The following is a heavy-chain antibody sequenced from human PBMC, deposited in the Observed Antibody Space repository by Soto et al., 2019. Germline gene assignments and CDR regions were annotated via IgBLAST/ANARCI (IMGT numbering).Heavy chain of an antibody. Sequence: GGSLRLSCTASGFTFGDYAMSWFCQAPGKGREWVGFIRSKAYGGTTEYAASVKGRFTISRDDSKSIAYLQMNSLKTEDTAVYYCTRVLGIPGTPNPNYYYYYGMDVWGQGTTVTVSS. CDR1: GFTFGDYA. CDR2: IRSKAYGGTT. CDR3: TRVLGIPGTPNPNYYYYYGMDV. V-gene: IGHV3-49*03. D-gene: IGHD1-7*01. J-gene: IGHJ6*02.